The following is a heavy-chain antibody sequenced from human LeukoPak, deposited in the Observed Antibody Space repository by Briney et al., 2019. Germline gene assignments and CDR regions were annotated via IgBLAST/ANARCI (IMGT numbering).Heavy chain of an antibody. CDR1: GFTFSGSA. CDR2: IRSKANSYAT. CDR3: TRPPALPGDYFDY. J-gene: IGHJ4*02. Sequence: GGSLRLSCAASGFTFSGSAMHWVRQASGKGLEWVGRIRSKANSYATVYAASVKGRFTISRDDSKNTAYLQMNSLKTEDTAVYYCTRPPALPGDYFDYWGQGTLVTVSS. V-gene: IGHV3-73*01.